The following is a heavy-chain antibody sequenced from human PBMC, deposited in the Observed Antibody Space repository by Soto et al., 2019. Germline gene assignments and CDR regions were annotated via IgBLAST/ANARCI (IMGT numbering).Heavy chain of an antibody. V-gene: IGHV4-31*03. D-gene: IGHD2-15*01. J-gene: IGHJ4*02. CDR3: ARPRGSSFFAF. CDR2: IFYSATS. CDR1: GGSISGAYYY. Sequence: KPSETLSLTCNVSGGSISGAYYYWSWILHHPGKGLEGIGYIFYSATSYYNYNSSLKSRLFMSLDPSKNNFYLKLPSVTAADTAVDYCARPRGSSFFAFWAQGTIVTLSS.